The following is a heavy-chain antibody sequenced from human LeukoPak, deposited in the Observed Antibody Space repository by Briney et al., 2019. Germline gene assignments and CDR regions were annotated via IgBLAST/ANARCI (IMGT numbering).Heavy chain of an antibody. CDR1: GFTFSSYW. J-gene: IGHJ4*02. D-gene: IGHD3-10*01. CDR3: ARDAPITMVRGACDY. Sequence: GGSLRLSCAASGFTFSSYWMSWVRQAPGKGLEWVANIKQDGSEKYYVDSVKGRFTISRDNAKNSLYLQMNSLRAEDTAVYYCARDAPITMVRGACDYWGQGTLVTVSS. V-gene: IGHV3-7*01. CDR2: IKQDGSEK.